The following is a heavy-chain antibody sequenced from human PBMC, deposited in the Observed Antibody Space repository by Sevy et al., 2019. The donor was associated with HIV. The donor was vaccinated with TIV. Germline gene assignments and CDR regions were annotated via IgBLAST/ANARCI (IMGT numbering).Heavy chain of an antibody. V-gene: IGHV1-18*01. CDR2: ISDYNGYT. J-gene: IGHJ6*02. D-gene: IGHD3-10*01. CDR1: GYTFSSYG. CDR3: AREGYYYRSGTYRPPNYYGMDV. Sequence: ASVKVSCKAPGYTFSSYGISWVRQAPGQGLEWMGWISDYNGYTNYAHKFQGRVTMSTETSTRTAYMELRSLRSDDTAVYFCAREGYYYRSGTYRPPNYYGMDVWGQGTAVTISS.